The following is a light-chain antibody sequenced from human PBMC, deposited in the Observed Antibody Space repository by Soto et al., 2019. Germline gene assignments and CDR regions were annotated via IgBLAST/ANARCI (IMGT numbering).Light chain of an antibody. V-gene: IGKV3-15*01. CDR2: GAS. J-gene: IGKJ1*01. CDR1: QSVSSN. CDR3: QQYNSDSHT. Sequence: EIVMTQSPATLSVSPGERATLSCMASQSVSSNLAWYQQKPGQAPRLLIYGASTRATGIPARFSGSGSGTEFTLTISSLQSEDFATYYCQQYNSDSHTFGQGTKVDIK.